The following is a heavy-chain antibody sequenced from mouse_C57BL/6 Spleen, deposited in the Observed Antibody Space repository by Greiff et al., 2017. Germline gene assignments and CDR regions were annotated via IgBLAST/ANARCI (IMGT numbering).Heavy chain of an antibody. CDR1: GYSFTGYY. V-gene: IGHV1-42*01. Sequence: EVQLQQSGPELVKPGASVKISCKASGYSFTGYYMNWVKQSPEKSLEWIGVINPSSGGPTNNPQFKAKATLTVDKSSSTAYMPHKSMTSEDSAGYYCVLRDFDDWGQGTTLTVSS. D-gene: IGHD1-1*01. CDR2: INPSSGGP. J-gene: IGHJ2*01. CDR3: VLRDFDD.